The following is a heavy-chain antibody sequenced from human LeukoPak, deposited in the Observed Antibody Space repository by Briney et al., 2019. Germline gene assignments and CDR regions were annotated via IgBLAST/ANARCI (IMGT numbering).Heavy chain of an antibody. CDR2: IYYSGST. D-gene: IGHD2-2*01. CDR1: GGSISSGGYY. J-gene: IGHJ4*02. Sequence: SETLSLTCTVSGGSISSGGYYWSWIRQHPGKGLEWIGYIYYSGSTYYNPSLKSRVTISVDTPKNQFSLKLSSVTAADTAVYYCARDDSTERYFDYWGQGTLVTVSS. V-gene: IGHV4-31*03. CDR3: ARDDSTERYFDY.